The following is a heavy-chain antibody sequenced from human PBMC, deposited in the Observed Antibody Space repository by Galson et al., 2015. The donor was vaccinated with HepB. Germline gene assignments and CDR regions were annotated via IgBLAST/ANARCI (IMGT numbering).Heavy chain of an antibody. J-gene: IGHJ4*02. D-gene: IGHD1-1*01. CDR3: ARDHLERQAFGFDY. CDR1: GYTFTNYD. CDR2: INPSGGST. V-gene: IGHV1-46*01. Sequence: SVKVSCKASGYTFTNYDMHWVRQAPGQGLEWMGIINPSGGSTSYAQKFQGRVTMTRDTSTSIVYMELSSLRPEDTAVYYCARDHLERQAFGFDYWGQGTLVTVSS.